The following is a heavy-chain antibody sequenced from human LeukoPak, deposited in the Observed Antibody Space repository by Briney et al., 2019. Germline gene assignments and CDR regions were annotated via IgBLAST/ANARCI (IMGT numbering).Heavy chain of an antibody. CDR2: IYPGDSDT. CDR1: GYGFTSFW. D-gene: IGHD3-22*01. CDR3: ARQAYDSSGYPPDY. J-gene: IGHJ4*02. V-gene: IGHV5-51*01. Sequence: GESLKISCKGSGYGFTSFWIGWVRQMPGKGLEWMGIIYPGDSDTRYSPSFQGQVTISADKSISTAYLHWSSLKASDTAMYYCARQAYDSSGYPPDYWGQGTLVTVSS.